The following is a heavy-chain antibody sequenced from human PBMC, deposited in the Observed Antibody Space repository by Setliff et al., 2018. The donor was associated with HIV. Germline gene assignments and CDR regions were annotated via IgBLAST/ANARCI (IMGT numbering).Heavy chain of an antibody. CDR1: GGSISSGSYY. D-gene: IGHD2-15*01. Sequence: SETLSLTCNVSGGSISSGSYYWSWIRQPAGKELEWIGHIYTSETTNYNPSLKSRVTISLDTSNNHFSLKLRSVTATDTAVYYCARVVAATHYYYYYMDVWGKGTMVTVSS. J-gene: IGHJ6*03. CDR2: IYTSETT. V-gene: IGHV4-61*09. CDR3: ARVVAATHYYYYYMDV.